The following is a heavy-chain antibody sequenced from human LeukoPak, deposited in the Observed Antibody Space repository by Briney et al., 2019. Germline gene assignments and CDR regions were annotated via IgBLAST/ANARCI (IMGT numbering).Heavy chain of an antibody. CDR3: SGRDSSRSPRAY. J-gene: IGHJ4*02. V-gene: IGHV3-7*01. CDR1: GLTFTDFW. Sequence: GGSLRLSCAASGLTFTDFWMNWVRVAPGRGLECLANINPDGNEKYYVDSVKGRFAMSRDNAKNEVYLEMNSLRAEDTGVYYCSGRDSSRSPRAYWGQGNLVSVSS. D-gene: IGHD6-13*01. CDR2: INPDGNEK.